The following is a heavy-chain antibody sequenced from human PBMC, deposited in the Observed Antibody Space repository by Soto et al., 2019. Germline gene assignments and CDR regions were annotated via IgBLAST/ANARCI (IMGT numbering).Heavy chain of an antibody. Sequence: SETLSLTCAVYGGSFSGYYWSWIRQPPGKGLEWIGEINHSGSTNYNPSLKSRVTISVDTSKNQFSLKLSSVTAADTAVYYCARRTPRRKYADPWGQGTLVTVSS. CDR3: ARRTPRRKYADP. J-gene: IGHJ5*02. V-gene: IGHV4-34*01. CDR2: INHSGST. CDR1: GGSFSGYY.